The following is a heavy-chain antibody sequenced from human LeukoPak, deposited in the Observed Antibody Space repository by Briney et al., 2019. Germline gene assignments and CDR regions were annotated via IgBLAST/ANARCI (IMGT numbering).Heavy chain of an antibody. V-gene: IGHV3-48*03. CDR2: VSSSGSTI. Sequence: GGSLRLSCAASGFTFNSHEMNWVSQAPGKGLEWVAYVSSSGSTIYYADAVKGRFTISRENHENSLHLQMKSQRGEDTPVLFCPRTPPPHCSGGNCYYGKYYFDFWGQGTLVTVSS. CDR1: GFTFNSHE. D-gene: IGHD2-15*01. CDR3: PRTPPPHCSGGNCYYGKYYFDF. J-gene: IGHJ4*02.